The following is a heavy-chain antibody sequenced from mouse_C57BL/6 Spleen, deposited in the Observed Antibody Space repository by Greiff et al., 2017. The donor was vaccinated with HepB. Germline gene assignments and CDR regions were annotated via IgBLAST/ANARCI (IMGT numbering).Heavy chain of an antibody. V-gene: IGHV1-62-2*01. Sequence: QVQLQQSGAELVKPGASVKLSCKASGYTFTEYTIHWVKQRSGQGLEWIGWFYPGSGSIKYNEKFKDKATLTADKSSSTVYMELSRLTSEDSAVYFCARHGEDPYYYGSSYGYFDVWGTGTTVTVSS. CDR1: GYTFTEYT. CDR3: ARHGEDPYYYGSSYGYFDV. J-gene: IGHJ1*03. D-gene: IGHD1-1*01. CDR2: FYPGSGSI.